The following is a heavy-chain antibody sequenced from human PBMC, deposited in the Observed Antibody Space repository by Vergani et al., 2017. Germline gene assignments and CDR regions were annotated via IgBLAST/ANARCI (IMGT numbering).Heavy chain of an antibody. CDR2: LSYSGST. V-gene: IGHV4-39*02. Sequence: QLQLRESGPGLVKPSETLSLTCTVSADSISKSDHFWGWIRQPPGKGLEWIGSLSYSGSTYYNPSLKSRLSMSIDASKNQFSLKLSSVTAADTAVYYCARDRPGQNTYYDILTGYQYYYYGMDVWGQGTTVTVSS. CDR3: ARDRPGQNTYYDILTGYQYYYYGMDV. J-gene: IGHJ6*02. CDR1: ADSISKSDHF. D-gene: IGHD3-9*01.